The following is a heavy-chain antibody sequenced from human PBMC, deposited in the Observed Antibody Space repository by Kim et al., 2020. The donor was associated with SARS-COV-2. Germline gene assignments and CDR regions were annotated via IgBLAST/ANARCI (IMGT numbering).Heavy chain of an antibody. J-gene: IGHJ4*02. Sequence: KGRFSNSRDNSKNTLDLQMNSLRAEETAVYYCARDLHSSGWLVLFGGVDYWGQGTLVTVSS. V-gene: IGHV3-30*07. CDR3: ARDLHSSGWLVLFGGVDY. D-gene: IGHD6-19*01.